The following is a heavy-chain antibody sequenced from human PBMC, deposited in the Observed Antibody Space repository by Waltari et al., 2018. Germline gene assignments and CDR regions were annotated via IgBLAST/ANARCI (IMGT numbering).Heavy chain of an antibody. Sequence: QPQLQESGPGLVKPSETLSLTCSVSGASISSTRHYWVWIRQPPGQGLEWTGTMSYSGASYSSPSLKSRATISRDTSKNHLSLKLGSVSAADTAVYYCATYIGASLGTAAFDVWGQGTMVTVSS. V-gene: IGHV4-39*02. CDR1: GASISSTRHY. CDR2: MSYSGAS. CDR3: ATYIGASLGTAAFDV. J-gene: IGHJ3*01. D-gene: IGHD5-12*01.